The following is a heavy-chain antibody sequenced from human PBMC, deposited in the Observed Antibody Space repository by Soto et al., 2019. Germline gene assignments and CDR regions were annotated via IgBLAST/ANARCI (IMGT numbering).Heavy chain of an antibody. J-gene: IGHJ6*02. D-gene: IGHD3-22*01. Sequence: GASVKVSCKASGGTFSSYAISWVRQAPGQGLEWMGGIIPIFGTANYAQKFQGRVTITADESTSTAYMELSSLRSEDTAVYYCARAYYYVSSGYYPVSTSYYYYGMDVWGQGTTVTVSS. V-gene: IGHV1-69*13. CDR1: GGTFSSYA. CDR3: ARAYYYVSSGYYPVSTSYYYYGMDV. CDR2: IIPIFGTA.